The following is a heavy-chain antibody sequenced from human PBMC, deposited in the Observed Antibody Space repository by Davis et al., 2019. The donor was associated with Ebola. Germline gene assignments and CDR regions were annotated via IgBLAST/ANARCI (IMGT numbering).Heavy chain of an antibody. D-gene: IGHD4-17*01. CDR2: ISYDGSNK. Sequence: GESLKISCAASGFTFSSYGMHWVRQAPGKGLEWVAVISYDGSNKYYADSVKGRFTISRDNSKNTLYLQMNSLRAEDTAVYYCAKEADYGDYAEYFQHWGQGTLVTVSS. CDR1: GFTFSSYG. CDR3: AKEADYGDYAEYFQH. J-gene: IGHJ1*01. V-gene: IGHV3-30*18.